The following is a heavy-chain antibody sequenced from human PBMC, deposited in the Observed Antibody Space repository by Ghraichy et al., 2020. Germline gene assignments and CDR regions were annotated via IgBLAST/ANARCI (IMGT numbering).Heavy chain of an antibody. CDR2: INHSGST. V-gene: IGHV4-34*01. Sequence: SETLSLTCAVYGGSFSGYYWSWIRQPPGKGLEWIGEINHSGSTNYNPSLKSRVTISVDTSKNQFSLKLSSVTAADTAVYYCARGPPNQWLVPGVYFDYWGQGTLVTVSS. D-gene: IGHD6-19*01. J-gene: IGHJ4*02. CDR3: ARGPPNQWLVPGVYFDY. CDR1: GGSFSGYY.